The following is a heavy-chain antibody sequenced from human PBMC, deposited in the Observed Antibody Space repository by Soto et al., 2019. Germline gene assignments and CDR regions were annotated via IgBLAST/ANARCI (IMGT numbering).Heavy chain of an antibody. J-gene: IGHJ5*02. CDR2: ISGSGGST. D-gene: IGHD3-9*01. CDR1: GFTFTAYD. Sequence: QAGGSLRLSCATSGFTFTAYDLTWVRQAPGKGLEWVSAISGSGGSTYYADSVKGRFTISRDNSKNTLYLQMNSLRAEDTAVYYCAKDGNPIPYLTGYYRLGWFNPWGQGTLVTVSS. CDR3: AKDGNPIPYLTGYYRLGWFNP. V-gene: IGHV3-23*01.